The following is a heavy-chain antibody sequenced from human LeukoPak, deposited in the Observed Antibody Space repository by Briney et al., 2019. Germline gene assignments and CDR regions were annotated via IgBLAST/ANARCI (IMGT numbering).Heavy chain of an antibody. CDR2: INPNSGGT. J-gene: IGHJ4*02. D-gene: IGHD6-6*01. Sequence: GASVKVSCKASGYTFTGYYMHWVRQAPGQGLEWMGWINPNSGGTNYAQKFQGRVTMTRDTSTSTVYMELSSLRSEDTAVYYCARARRSPFSSSPLDYWGQGTLVTVSS. CDR1: GYTFTGYY. V-gene: IGHV1-2*02. CDR3: ARARRSPFSSSPLDY.